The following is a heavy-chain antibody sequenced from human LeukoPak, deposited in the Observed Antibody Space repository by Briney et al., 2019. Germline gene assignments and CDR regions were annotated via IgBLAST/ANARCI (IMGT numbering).Heavy chain of an antibody. D-gene: IGHD6-6*01. CDR3: ARVNNPGSSSSRRYFDY. CDR1: GGTFSSYA. CDR2: IIPIFGTA. Sequence: SVKVSCKASGGTFSSYAISWVRQAPGQGLEWMGGIIPIFGTANYTQKFQGRVTITTDESTSTAYMELSSLRSEDTAVYYCARVNNPGSSSSRRYFDYWGQGTLVTVSS. V-gene: IGHV1-69*05. J-gene: IGHJ4*02.